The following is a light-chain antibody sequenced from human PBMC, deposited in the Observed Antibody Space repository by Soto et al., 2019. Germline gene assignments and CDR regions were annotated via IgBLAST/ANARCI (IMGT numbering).Light chain of an antibody. CDR1: QSISSN. Sequence: EIVMTQSPATLSVSPGERATLSCRASQSISSNLVWYQQKPGQAPRLLLYGASTRATGIPARFSGSGSGTEFTLTIRSLQSEDFAVYYCQQYNNWPELTFGGGTKVEIK. V-gene: IGKV3-15*01. J-gene: IGKJ4*01. CDR3: QQYNNWPELT. CDR2: GAS.